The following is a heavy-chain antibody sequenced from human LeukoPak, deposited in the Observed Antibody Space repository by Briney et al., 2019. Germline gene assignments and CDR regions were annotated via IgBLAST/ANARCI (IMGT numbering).Heavy chain of an antibody. V-gene: IGHV3-48*03. CDR2: ISSSGSTI. CDR3: ARGKLERRGNWNSFDY. D-gene: IGHD1-1*01. CDR1: GFTFSSYE. Sequence: PGGSLRLSCAASGFTFSSYEMNWVRQAPGKGLEWVSYISSSGSTIYYADSVKGRFTISRDNAKNSLYLQMNSLRAEDTAVYYCARGKLERRGNWNSFDYWGQGTLVTVSS. J-gene: IGHJ4*02.